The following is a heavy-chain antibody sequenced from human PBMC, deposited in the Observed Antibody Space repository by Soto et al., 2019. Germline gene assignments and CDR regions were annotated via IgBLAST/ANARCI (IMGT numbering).Heavy chain of an antibody. CDR3: VREAWIQLWLPFDY. V-gene: IGHV4-31*03. CDR1: GGSISSGGYY. Sequence: QVQLQESGPGLVKPSQTLSLTCTVSGGSISSGGYYWSWIRQHPGKGLEWIGYIYYSGSTYYNPSLKSRVTISVDTSKNQFSLKLSSVTAADTAVYYCVREAWIQLWLPFDYWGQGTLVTVSS. J-gene: IGHJ4*02. D-gene: IGHD5-18*01. CDR2: IYYSGST.